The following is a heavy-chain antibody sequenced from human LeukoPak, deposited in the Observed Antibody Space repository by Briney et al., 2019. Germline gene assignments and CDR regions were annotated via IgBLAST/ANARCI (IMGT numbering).Heavy chain of an antibody. CDR3: AREDGYCSGGNCYSYFVS. CDR2: INSDGNTI. D-gene: IGHD2-15*01. CDR1: GFTFSGYW. J-gene: IGHJ4*02. V-gene: IGHV3-74*01. Sequence: GGSLRLSCAASGFTFSGYWMHWVRQTPEKGLVWVSRINSDGNTITYADSVKGRFTISRDNAKNTLYLQMNSLRAEDTAVYYCAREDGYCSGGNCYSYFVSWGQGTLVTVSS.